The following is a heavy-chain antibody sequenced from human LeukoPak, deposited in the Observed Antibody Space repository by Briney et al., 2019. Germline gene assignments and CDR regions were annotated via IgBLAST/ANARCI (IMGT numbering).Heavy chain of an antibody. CDR3: ARDFRGRFGGSFHIDY. CDR1: RFIFSTYA. D-gene: IGHD3-10*01. V-gene: IGHV3-30-3*01. Sequence: GGSLRLSCAASRFIFSTYAMHWVRQAPGKGLEWVAVMSYDGSNKYYADSVKGRFTISRDNSKNTLYLQMNSLRDEDTAVYYCARDFRGRFGGSFHIDYWGQGTLVTVSS. CDR2: MSYDGSNK. J-gene: IGHJ4*02.